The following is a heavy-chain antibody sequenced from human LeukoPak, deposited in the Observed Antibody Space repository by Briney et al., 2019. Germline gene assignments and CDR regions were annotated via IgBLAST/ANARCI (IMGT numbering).Heavy chain of an antibody. CDR2: ITSGGDYI. CDR3: ARARSGWYLGQFDY. V-gene: IGHV3-21*01. CDR1: GFTFNTFN. Sequence: GGSLRLSCAASGFTFNTFNMNWVRQAPGKGLEWVSSITSGGDYIYYADSVKGRFTISRDNSKNTLYLQMNTLRAEDTAVYYCARARSGWYLGQFDYWGQGTLVTVSS. J-gene: IGHJ4*02. D-gene: IGHD6-19*01.